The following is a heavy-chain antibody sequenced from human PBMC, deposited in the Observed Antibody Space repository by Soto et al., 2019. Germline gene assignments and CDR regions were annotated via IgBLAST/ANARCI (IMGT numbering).Heavy chain of an antibody. J-gene: IGHJ4*02. CDR1: GFTFSSYA. CDR3: AKASPLRYCSGGSCYYFDY. CDR2: ISGSGGST. Sequence: VQLLESGGGLVQPGGSLRLSCAASGFTFSSYAMSWVRQAPGKGLEWVSAISGSGGSTYYADSVKGRFTISRDNSKNTLYLQMNSLRAEDTAVYYCAKASPLRYCSGGSCYYFDYWGQGTLVTVSS. V-gene: IGHV3-23*01. D-gene: IGHD2-15*01.